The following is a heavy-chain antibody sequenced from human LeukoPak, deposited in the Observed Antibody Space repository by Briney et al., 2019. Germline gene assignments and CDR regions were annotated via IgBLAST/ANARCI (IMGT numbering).Heavy chain of an antibody. CDR3: ARDFKYSSSSGDY. CDR1: GYTFTGYY. D-gene: IGHD6-6*01. Sequence: APVTVSCKASGYTFTGYYMHWVRQAPGQGLEWMGWINPNSGGTNYAQKFQGRVTMTRDTSISTAYMELSRLRSDDTAVYYCARDFKYSSSSGDYWGQGTLVTVSS. J-gene: IGHJ4*02. CDR2: INPNSGGT. V-gene: IGHV1-2*02.